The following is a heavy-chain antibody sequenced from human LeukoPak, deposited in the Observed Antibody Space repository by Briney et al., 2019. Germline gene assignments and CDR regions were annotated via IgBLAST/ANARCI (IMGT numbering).Heavy chain of an antibody. CDR3: GSDPNGDYVGALGY. Sequence: GGALLLFCTDSGFTFSSYALAWVRQAPGKGLEGVTAVICRGVSTHYADSVKGRFTISRDNSKNTLSLQMNCLRAEDTAVYYCGSDPNGDYVGALGYWGRGTLVTDSS. CDR1: GFTFSSYA. D-gene: IGHD4-17*01. CDR2: VICRGVST. V-gene: IGHV3-23*01. J-gene: IGHJ4*01.